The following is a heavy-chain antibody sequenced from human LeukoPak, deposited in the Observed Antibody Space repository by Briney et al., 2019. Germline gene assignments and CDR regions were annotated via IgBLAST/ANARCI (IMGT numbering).Heavy chain of an antibody. CDR1: GGSISSYY. CDR2: IYYSGST. D-gene: IGHD1-26*01. CDR3: ARLQSGWELSQNYYYGMDV. V-gene: IGHV4-59*01. J-gene: IGHJ6*02. Sequence: PSETLSLTCTVSGGSISSYYWSWIRQPPGKGLEWIGYIYYSGSTNYNPSLKSRVTISVDTSKNQFSLKLSSVTAADTAVYYCARLQSGWELSQNYYYGMDVWGQGTTVTVSS.